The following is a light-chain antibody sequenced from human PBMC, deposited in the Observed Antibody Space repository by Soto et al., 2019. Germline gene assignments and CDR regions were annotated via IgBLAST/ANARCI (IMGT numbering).Light chain of an antibody. CDR1: QSVSSY. CDR3: QQGGT. V-gene: IGKV3-11*01. J-gene: IGKJ1*01. CDR2: DAS. Sequence: EIVLTQSPANLSLSPGERATLSCRASQSVSSYLSWYQQKPGQAPRLLIYDASNRATGIPARFSGSGSGTDFTLTISSLEPEDFAVYYCQQGGTFGQGTKVEIK.